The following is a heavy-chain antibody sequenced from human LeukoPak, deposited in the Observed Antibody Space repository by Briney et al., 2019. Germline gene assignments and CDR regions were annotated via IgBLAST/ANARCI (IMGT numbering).Heavy chain of an antibody. CDR3: ARDGPAQVVDFDY. V-gene: IGHV1-2*02. CDR1: GYTFTGSGWY. J-gene: IGHJ4*02. Sequence: GDSVKVSCKASGYTFTGSGWYLYWLRQAPGQGLECVGWIHPNNGATLYAQKFQGRVAMTTDTSISTAYMELSRLRPDDTAMYYCARDGPAQVVDFDYWGQGTLVTVSS. D-gene: IGHD2-15*01. CDR2: IHPNNGAT.